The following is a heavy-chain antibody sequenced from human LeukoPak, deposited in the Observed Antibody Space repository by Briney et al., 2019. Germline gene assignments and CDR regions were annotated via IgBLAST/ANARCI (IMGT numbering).Heavy chain of an antibody. CDR2: IIPIFGTA. V-gene: IGHV1-69*05. Sequence: SVKVSCKASGGTFSSYAISWVRQAPGQGLEWMGRIIPIFGTANYAQKFQGRDTITTDEPTSTAYMGLSSLRSEDTAVYYCASDIVVVPAGIGDNWFDPWGQGTLVTVSS. J-gene: IGHJ5*02. D-gene: IGHD2-2*01. CDR3: ASDIVVVPAGIGDNWFDP. CDR1: GGTFSSYA.